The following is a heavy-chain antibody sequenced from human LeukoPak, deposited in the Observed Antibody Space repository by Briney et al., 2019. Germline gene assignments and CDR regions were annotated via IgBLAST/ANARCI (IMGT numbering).Heavy chain of an antibody. D-gene: IGHD5-18*01. J-gene: IGHJ4*02. Sequence: GGSLRLSCAASGFTFDDYAMPWVRQAPGKGLEWVSGISWNSGSIGYADSVKGRFTISRDNAKNSLYLQMNSLRAEDTALYYCAKGSGYSYGYVGYWGQGTLVTVSS. CDR3: AKGSGYSYGYVGY. CDR2: ISWNSGSI. CDR1: GFTFDDYA. V-gene: IGHV3-9*01.